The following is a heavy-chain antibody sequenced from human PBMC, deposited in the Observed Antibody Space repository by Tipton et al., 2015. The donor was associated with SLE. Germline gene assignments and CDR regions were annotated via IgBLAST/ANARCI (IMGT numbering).Heavy chain of an antibody. J-gene: IGHJ4*02. D-gene: IGHD6-19*01. V-gene: IGHV3-11*06. CDR2: ISSSSSYT. CDR3: ARDTEYSSGWPSFDY. Sequence: SLRLSCAASGFTFSDYYMSWIRQAPGKGLEWVSYISSSSSYTNYADSVKGRFTISRDNAKNSLYLQMNSLRVEDTAVYYCARDTEYSSGWPSFDYWGQGTLVTVSS. CDR1: GFTFSDYY.